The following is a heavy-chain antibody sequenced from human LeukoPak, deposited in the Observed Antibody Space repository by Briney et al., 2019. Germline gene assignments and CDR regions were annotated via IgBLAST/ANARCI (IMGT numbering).Heavy chain of an antibody. CDR3: ARGVPNWNYVFDY. J-gene: IGHJ4*02. V-gene: IGHV1-8*01. CDR2: MNPNSGNT. CDR1: GYTFTSYD. Sequence: ASVKVSCKASGYTFTSYDINWVRQATGQGLEWMGWMNPNSGNTGYAQKFQGRVTITADESTSTAYMELSSLRSEDTAVYYCARGVPNWNYVFDYWGQGTLVTVSS. D-gene: IGHD1-7*01.